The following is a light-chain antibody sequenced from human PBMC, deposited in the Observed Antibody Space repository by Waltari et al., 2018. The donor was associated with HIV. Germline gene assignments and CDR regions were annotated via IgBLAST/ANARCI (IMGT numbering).Light chain of an antibody. J-gene: IGLJ2*01. CDR1: TGAVTSDHY. Sequence: QAVVTQEPSLTVSPGGTVTLTCASSTGAVTSDHYPYWFQQTPGQAPRTLIYDTTNKHSWTPARFSGSLLGGEAALTLSGAQPEDEAEYYCLLSYSGARVFGGGTKLTVL. V-gene: IGLV7-46*01. CDR3: LLSYSGARV. CDR2: DTT.